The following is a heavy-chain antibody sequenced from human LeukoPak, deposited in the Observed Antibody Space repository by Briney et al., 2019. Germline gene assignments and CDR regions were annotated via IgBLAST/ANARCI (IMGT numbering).Heavy chain of an antibody. CDR1: GGSFSGYY. J-gene: IGHJ5*02. V-gene: IGHV4-34*01. CDR2: INHSGST. Sequence: PSETLSLTCADYGGSFSGYYWSWIRQPPGKGLEWIGEINHSGSTNYNPSLKSRVTISVDTSKNQFSLKLSSVTAADTAVYYCARGGYGDSMNWFDPWGQGTLVTVSS. D-gene: IGHD4-17*01. CDR3: ARGGYGDSMNWFDP.